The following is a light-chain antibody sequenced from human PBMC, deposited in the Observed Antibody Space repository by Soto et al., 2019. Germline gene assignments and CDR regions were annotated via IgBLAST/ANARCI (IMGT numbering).Light chain of an antibody. V-gene: IGKV1-9*01. J-gene: IGKJ5*01. CDR1: QGISSY. CDR3: QQLNSFPIT. Sequence: DIQLTQSPSFLSASVGDRVTITCRASQGISSYLAWYQQKPGRAPKLLIHAASTLQSGVPSRLSGSGSGTEFTLTITSLQPEDFATYYCQQLNSFPITFGQGTRLEI. CDR2: AAS.